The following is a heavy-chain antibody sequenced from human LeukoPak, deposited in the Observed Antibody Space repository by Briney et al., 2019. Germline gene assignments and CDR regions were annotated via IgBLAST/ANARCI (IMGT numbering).Heavy chain of an antibody. Sequence: GGSLRLSCAASGFTFSSYWMHWVRQAPGKGLVWVSRINSDGSSTSYADSVKGRFTISRDNAKNTLYLQTNSLRAEDTAVYYCARDTGNTYYYDSSGYYWNWGQGTLVTVSS. V-gene: IGHV3-74*01. CDR3: ARDTGNTYYYDSSGYYWN. D-gene: IGHD3-22*01. CDR1: GFTFSSYW. J-gene: IGHJ1*01. CDR2: INSDGSST.